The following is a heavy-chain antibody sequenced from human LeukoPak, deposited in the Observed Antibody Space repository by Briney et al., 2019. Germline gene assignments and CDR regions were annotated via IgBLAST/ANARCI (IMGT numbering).Heavy chain of an antibody. V-gene: IGHV4-4*02. J-gene: IGHJ4*02. Sequence: PSETLSLTCTVSGGSITNTNYWTWVRQPPGKGLEWIGEVNLQGSTNYNPSLMGRVAIAVDTSENHISLQLTSVTAADTAVYYCAREGGPYRPLDYSGQGTLVTVSS. CDR2: VNLQGST. CDR1: GGSITNTNY. CDR3: AREGGPYRPLDY.